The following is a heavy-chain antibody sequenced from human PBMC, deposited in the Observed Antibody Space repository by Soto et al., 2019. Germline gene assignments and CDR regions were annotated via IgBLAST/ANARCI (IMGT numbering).Heavy chain of an antibody. CDR1: GFTFHNYA. V-gene: IGHV3-23*01. CDR3: AKSTRGGPPQDDY. J-gene: IGHJ4*02. Sequence: LRLSCAASGFTFHNYAMSWVRQAPGKGLEWVSAISGSGGSTYYADSVKGRFTISRDNSKNTLYLQMNSLRAEDTAVYYCAKSTRGGPPQDDYWGQGTLVTVSS. CDR2: ISGSGGST. D-gene: IGHD3-10*01.